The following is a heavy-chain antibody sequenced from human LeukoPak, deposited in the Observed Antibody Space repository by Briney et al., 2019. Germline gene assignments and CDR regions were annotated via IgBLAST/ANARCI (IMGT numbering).Heavy chain of an antibody. D-gene: IGHD6-19*01. Sequence: GGSLRLSCAASGFTFSSYAMTWVRQAPGKGLEWVSGISDSGGSTYYADSVKGRFTISRDNSKNTMYLQMNSLRAEDTAVYYCAKDGIRVAGTSAWYWGPGTQGTVSS. J-gene: IGHJ4*03. CDR1: GFTFSSYA. CDR2: ISDSGGST. CDR3: AKDGIRVAGTSAWY. V-gene: IGHV3-23*01.